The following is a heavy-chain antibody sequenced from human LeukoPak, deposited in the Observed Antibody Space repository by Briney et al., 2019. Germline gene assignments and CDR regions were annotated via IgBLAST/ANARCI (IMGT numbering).Heavy chain of an antibody. V-gene: IGHV4-59*08. D-gene: IGHD1-26*01. J-gene: IGHJ3*01. CDR2: IYYSGST. CDR1: GGSISSYY. Sequence: SETLSLTCTVSGGSISSYYWSWIRQPPGKGLEWIWYIYYSGSTNYNPSFKSRVTKLVSTSKNHSFLKLSTVTAADTAVDYFARQIVGAYDAFDVWGQGTMVTVSS. CDR3: ARQIVGAYDAFDV.